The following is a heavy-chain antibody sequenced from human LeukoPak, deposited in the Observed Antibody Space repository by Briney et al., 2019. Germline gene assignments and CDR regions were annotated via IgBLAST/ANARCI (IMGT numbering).Heavy chain of an antibody. Sequence: GGSLRLSCAASGFTFSSYAMHWVRQAPGKGLEYVSAISSNGGSTYYANSVKGRFTISRDNSKNTLYLQMGSLRAEDMAVYYCARGLVGATYSYFDYWGQGTLVTVSS. CDR1: GFTFSSYA. CDR2: ISSNGGST. D-gene: IGHD1-26*01. CDR3: ARGLVGATYSYFDY. J-gene: IGHJ4*02. V-gene: IGHV3-64*01.